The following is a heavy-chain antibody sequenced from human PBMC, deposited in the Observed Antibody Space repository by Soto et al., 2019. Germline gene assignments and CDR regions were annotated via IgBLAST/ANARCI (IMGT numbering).Heavy chain of an antibody. V-gene: IGHV4-31*03. CDR2: IYYSGST. J-gene: IGHJ5*02. D-gene: IGHD2-2*01. CDR1: GGSISSGGYY. CDR3: ARVVGVVVPAVIGGYNWFDP. Sequence: SETLSLTCTVSGGSISSGGYYWSWIRQHPGKGLEWIGYIYYSGSTYYNPSLKSRVTISVDTSKNQFSLKLSSVTAADTAVYYCARVVGVVVPAVIGGYNWFDPWGQGTLVTVSS.